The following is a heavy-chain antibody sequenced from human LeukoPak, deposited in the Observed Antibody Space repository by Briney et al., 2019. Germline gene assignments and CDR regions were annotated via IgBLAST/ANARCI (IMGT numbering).Heavy chain of an antibody. CDR3: ARRSSWNFDP. J-gene: IGHJ5*02. Sequence: PSETLSFTCTSTGGSTSSGSCYWTWIRQHPGKGLEWIGNIYYSGTTYYNPSLASRVAMSVDMSKNQLSLKLSSVTAADTAVYYYARRSSWNFDPWGQGTLVTVSS. CDR1: GGSTSSGSCY. D-gene: IGHD6-13*01. V-gene: IGHV4-31*03. CDR2: IYYSGTT.